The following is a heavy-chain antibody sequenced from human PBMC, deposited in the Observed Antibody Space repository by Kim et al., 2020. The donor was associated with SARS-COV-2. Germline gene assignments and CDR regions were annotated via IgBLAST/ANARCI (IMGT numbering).Heavy chain of an antibody. CDR1: GFTFSSYA. J-gene: IGHJ6*02. D-gene: IGHD6-19*01. CDR3: ARDRLGWYYYYGMDV. V-gene: IGHV3-30*04. CDR2: ISYDGSNK. Sequence: GGSLRLSCAASGFTFSSYAMHWVRQAPGKGLEWVAVISYDGSNKYYVDSVKGRFTISRDNSKNTLYLQMNSLRAEDTAVYYCARDRLGWYYYYGMDVWG.